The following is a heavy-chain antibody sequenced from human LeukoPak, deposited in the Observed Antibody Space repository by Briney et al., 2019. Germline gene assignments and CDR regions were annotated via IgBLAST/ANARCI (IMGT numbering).Heavy chain of an antibody. CDR3: ARDRSGSYSDPYFDY. D-gene: IGHD1-26*01. CDR2: IYYSGST. V-gene: IGHV4-31*03. J-gene: IGHJ4*02. Sequence: SETLSLTCTVSGGSISNGGYYWSWIRQHPGKGLEWIGYIYYSGSTYYNPSLKSRVTISVDTSKNQFSLKLSSVTAADTAVYYCARDRSGSYSDPYFDYWGQGTLVTVSS. CDR1: GGSISNGGYY.